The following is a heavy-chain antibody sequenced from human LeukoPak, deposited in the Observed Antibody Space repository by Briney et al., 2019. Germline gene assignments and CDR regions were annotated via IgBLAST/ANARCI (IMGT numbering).Heavy chain of an antibody. V-gene: IGHV3-66*04. D-gene: IGHD3-9*01. CDR1: GFTVSGNY. CDR2: IYNDGST. Sequence: GGSLRLSCAVSGFTVSGNYFMWVRQAPGEGLENISLIYNDGSTYYADSVRGRFTISRDSSKNSLYLQMSSLRAEDTAVYFCAKLQSDYDILAAYSKYWGQGTLVTVLS. CDR3: AKLQSDYDILAAYSKY. J-gene: IGHJ4*02.